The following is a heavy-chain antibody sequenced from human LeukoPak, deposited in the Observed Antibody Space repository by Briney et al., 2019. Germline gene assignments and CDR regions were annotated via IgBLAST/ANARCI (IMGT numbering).Heavy chain of an antibody. D-gene: IGHD3-22*01. Sequence: SETLSLTCAVYGGSFSGYYWSWIRQPPGKGLEWIGEINHSGSTNYNPSLKSRVTISVDKSKNQFSLKLSSVTAADTAVYYCARITMIPYYFDYWGQGTLVTVSS. CDR3: ARITMIPYYFDY. J-gene: IGHJ4*02. CDR2: INHSGST. CDR1: GGSFSGYY. V-gene: IGHV4-34*01.